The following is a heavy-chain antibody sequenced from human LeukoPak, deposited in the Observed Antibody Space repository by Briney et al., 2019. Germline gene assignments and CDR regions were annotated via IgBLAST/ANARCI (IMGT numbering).Heavy chain of an antibody. D-gene: IGHD1-26*01. Sequence: SETLSLTCIVSGGSISPYFWGWNRQPPGKGLEWIGYIHYSGSTNYNPSLKSRVTISVDTSKNQFSLKLSSVTAADTAVYYCARHGATTHYGMDVWGQGTTVTVSS. CDR3: ARHGATTHYGMDV. CDR2: IHYSGST. J-gene: IGHJ6*02. CDR1: GGSISPYF. V-gene: IGHV4-59*08.